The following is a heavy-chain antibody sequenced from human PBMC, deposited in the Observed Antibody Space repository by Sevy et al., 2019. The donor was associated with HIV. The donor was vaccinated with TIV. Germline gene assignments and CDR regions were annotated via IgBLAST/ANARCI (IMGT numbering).Heavy chain of an antibody. Sequence: GGSLRLSCAASGFTFSSYSMHWVRQAPGKGLEWMAVISYDGSNKYYADSVKGRFTISRDNSKNTLYLQMNSLRAEDTAVYYCARDACSSTRCGPYYYYGMDVWGPGTTVTVSS. V-gene: IGHV3-30*04. D-gene: IGHD2-2*01. CDR3: ARDACSSTRCGPYYYYGMDV. J-gene: IGHJ6*02. CDR1: GFTFSSYS. CDR2: ISYDGSNK.